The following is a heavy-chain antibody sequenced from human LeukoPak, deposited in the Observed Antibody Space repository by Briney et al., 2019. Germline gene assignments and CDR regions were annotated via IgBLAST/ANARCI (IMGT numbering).Heavy chain of an antibody. CDR3: ASGDTRLSYGMDV. Sequence: SETLSLTCTVSGGSISSYYWSWIRQPPGKGLEWIGYIYYSGSTNYNPSLKSRVTISVDTSKNQFSLKLSSVPAADTAVYYCASGDTRLSYGMDVWGQGTTVTVSS. J-gene: IGHJ6*02. V-gene: IGHV4-59*01. CDR1: GGSISSYY. D-gene: IGHD2-21*01. CDR2: IYYSGST.